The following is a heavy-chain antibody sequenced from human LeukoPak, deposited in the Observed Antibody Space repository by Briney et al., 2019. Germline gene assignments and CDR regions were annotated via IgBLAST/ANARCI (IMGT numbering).Heavy chain of an antibody. J-gene: IGHJ4*02. CDR1: GFTFSSYA. V-gene: IGHV3-23*01. CDR2: ISGSGGTT. CDR3: AKADLYCSGGSCYRHFDQ. D-gene: IGHD2-15*01. Sequence: GGSLRLSCAASGFTFSSYAMSWVRQAPGKGLEWVSGISGSGGTTYYAGSVKGRLIISRDNSKNTLYLQVNSLRAEDMALYYCAKADLYCSGGSCYRHFDQWGQGTLVTVSS.